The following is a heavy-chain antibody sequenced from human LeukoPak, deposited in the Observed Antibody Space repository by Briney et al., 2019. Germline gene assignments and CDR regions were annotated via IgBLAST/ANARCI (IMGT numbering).Heavy chain of an antibody. CDR1: GGSISSYY. CDR2: IYTSGST. D-gene: IGHD1-26*01. Sequence: SETLSLTCTVSGGSISSYYWSWIRQPAGKGLEWIGRIYTSGSTNYNPSLKSRVILSVDTSKNQFSLKLISVTVADTAIYYCARGQGATVPQVGKNWFDPWGQGTRVTVSS. V-gene: IGHV4-4*07. CDR3: ARGQGATVPQVGKNWFDP. J-gene: IGHJ5*02.